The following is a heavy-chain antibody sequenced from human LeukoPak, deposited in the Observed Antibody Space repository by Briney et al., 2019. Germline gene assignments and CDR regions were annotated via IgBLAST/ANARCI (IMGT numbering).Heavy chain of an antibody. CDR1: GGSISSSSYY. CDR2: IYHSGST. J-gene: IGHJ4*02. CDR3: ARQGAYCGGDCYSLFDY. D-gene: IGHD2-21*01. Sequence: SETLSLTCTVSGGSISSSSYYWGWIRQPPGKGLEWIGSIYHSGSTYYNPSLKSRVTISVDTSKNQFSLKLSSVTAADTAVYYCARQGAYCGGDCYSLFDYWGQGTLVTVSS. V-gene: IGHV4-39*01.